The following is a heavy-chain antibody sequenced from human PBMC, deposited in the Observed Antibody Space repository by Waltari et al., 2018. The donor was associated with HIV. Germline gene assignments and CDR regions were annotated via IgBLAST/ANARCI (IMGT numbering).Heavy chain of an antibody. Sequence: QVQLQESGPGLLKPSETLSLTCTVSNDSINVTYWNWLRQPPGKGLEWIGYVYYGGGTSYNPSLHNRVTISQDTSKNHFSLKLTSVTAADTAVYYCARSWRMSTRPHYFYGMDVWGQGTTVTVSS. CDR3: ARSWRMSTRPHYFYGMDV. J-gene: IGHJ6*02. D-gene: IGHD6-6*01. CDR1: NDSINVTY. CDR2: VYYGGGT. V-gene: IGHV4-59*01.